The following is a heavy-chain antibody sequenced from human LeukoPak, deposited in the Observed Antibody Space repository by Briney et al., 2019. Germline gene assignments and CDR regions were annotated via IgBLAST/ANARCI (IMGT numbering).Heavy chain of an antibody. CDR3: ANYCSSDRCSQL. CDR2: ISTTGNTI. D-gene: IGHD2-15*01. CDR1: GFSFSDYY. J-gene: IGHJ4*02. Sequence: PGGSLRLSCAASGFSFSDYYMSWIRQAPGKGLEWVSYISTTGNTIYYADSVKGRFTISRDNAKNSLYLQMISLTADDTAVYYCANYCSSDRCSQLWGQGALVIVST. V-gene: IGHV3-11*01.